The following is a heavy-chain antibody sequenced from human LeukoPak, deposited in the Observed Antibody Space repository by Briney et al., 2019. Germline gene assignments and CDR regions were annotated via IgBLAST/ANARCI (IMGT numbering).Heavy chain of an antibody. J-gene: IGHJ4*02. Sequence: GESLKISCKGSGYSFTSYWIGWVRQMPGKGLEWMGIIYPGDSDTRYSPSFQGQVTISADKSISTAYLQWSSLKASDTAIYYCARVHPEYYDSSGYPIFDFWGQGTLVTVSS. CDR3: ARVHPEYYDSSGYPIFDF. CDR2: IYPGDSDT. V-gene: IGHV5-51*01. CDR1: GYSFTSYW. D-gene: IGHD3-22*01.